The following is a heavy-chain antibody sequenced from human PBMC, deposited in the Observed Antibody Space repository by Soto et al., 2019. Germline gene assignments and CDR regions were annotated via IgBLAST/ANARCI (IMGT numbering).Heavy chain of an antibody. J-gene: IGHJ6*02. Sequence: XATLSLTCTVSGGFFNSDTHSWSWIRQTPGKRLEWIGFIYSGGSTKNPSLRSRVTMSVDTSKNQFSLKLRSVIVADTAVYHCARFVRSCSATTCSTRADVWGQGITVTVSS. D-gene: IGHD2-2*01. CDR3: ARFVRSCSATTCSTRADV. V-gene: IGHV4-61*01. CDR2: IYSGGST. CDR1: GGFFNSDTHS.